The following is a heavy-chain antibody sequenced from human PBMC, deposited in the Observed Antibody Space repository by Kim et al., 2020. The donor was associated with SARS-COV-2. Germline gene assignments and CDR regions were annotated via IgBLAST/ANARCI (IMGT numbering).Heavy chain of an antibody. Sequence: KFQGRVTMTEETSTDTAYMELSSLRSEDTAVYYCATTIVVVPAAHDAFDIWGQGTMVTVSS. CDR3: ATTIVVVPAAHDAFDI. V-gene: IGHV1-24*01. D-gene: IGHD2-2*01. J-gene: IGHJ3*02.